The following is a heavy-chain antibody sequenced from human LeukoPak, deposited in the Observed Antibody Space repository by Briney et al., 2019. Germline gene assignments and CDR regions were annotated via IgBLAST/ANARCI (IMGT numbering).Heavy chain of an antibody. D-gene: IGHD4-17*01. Sequence: PGGSLRLSCAASGFTFSSYAMSCVSQPPGKGLEWVSAISGSGSSTYYADAVKGRFTISRDNSKNTLYLQMNRLRAEDTAVYYCANIWASSTAYGDYSPYFDYWGQGTLVTVSS. CDR2: ISGSGSST. J-gene: IGHJ4*02. V-gene: IGHV3-23*01. CDR1: GFTFSSYA. CDR3: ANIWASSTAYGDYSPYFDY.